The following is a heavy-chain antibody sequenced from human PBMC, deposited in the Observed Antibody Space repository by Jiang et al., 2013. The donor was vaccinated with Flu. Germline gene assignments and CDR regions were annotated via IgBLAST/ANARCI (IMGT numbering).Heavy chain of an antibody. J-gene: IGHJ4*02. CDR2: INHSGST. CDR3: ARQSTFDY. CDR1: GGSFSGYY. Sequence: GLVKPSETLSLTCAVYGGSFSGYYWSWIRQPPGKGLEWIGEINHSGSTNYNPSLKSRVTISVDTSKNQFSLKLSSVTAADTAVYYCARQSTFDYWGQGTLVTVSS. V-gene: IGHV4-34*01. D-gene: IGHD4/OR15-4a*01.